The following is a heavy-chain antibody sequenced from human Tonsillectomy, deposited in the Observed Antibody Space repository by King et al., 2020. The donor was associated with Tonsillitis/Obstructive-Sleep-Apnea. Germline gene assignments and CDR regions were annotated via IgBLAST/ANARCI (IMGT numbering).Heavy chain of an antibody. V-gene: IGHV4-59*08. CDR2: IYYSGST. CDR1: GGSISSYY. J-gene: IGHJ4*02. Sequence: VQLQESGPGLVKPSETLSLTCTVSGGSISSYYWSWIRPPPGKGLAWIGYIYYSGSTNYNPSLKSRVTISVDTSKNQFSLKLSSVTAADTAVYYCARLSCGGDCYLGYFDYWGQGTLVTVSS. D-gene: IGHD2-21*01. CDR3: ARLSCGGDCYLGYFDY.